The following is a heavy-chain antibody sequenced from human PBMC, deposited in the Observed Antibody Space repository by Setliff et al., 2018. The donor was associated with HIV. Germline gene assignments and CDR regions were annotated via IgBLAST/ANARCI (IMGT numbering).Heavy chain of an antibody. Sequence: PGGSLRLSCAASGFTFSSYVMHWVRQAPGKGLEWVAVISHDHSKTKYADSVKGRFTISRDNAKNSLYLQMNSLRAEDTAVYYCARDRESSSSWYQIYFDYYMDVWGKGTTVTSP. J-gene: IGHJ6*03. CDR3: ARDRESSSSWYQIYFDYYMDV. CDR2: ISHDHSKT. CDR1: GFTFSSYV. V-gene: IGHV3-30*03. D-gene: IGHD6-13*01.